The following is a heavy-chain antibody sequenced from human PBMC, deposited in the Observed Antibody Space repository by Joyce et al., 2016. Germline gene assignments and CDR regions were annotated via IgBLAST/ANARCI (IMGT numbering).Heavy chain of an antibody. V-gene: IGHV1-46*01. CDR1: GYTFTNYY. J-gene: IGHJ6*02. D-gene: IGHD5-18*01. Sequence: QVQLVQSGAEVKKPGASVKVSCKASGYTFTNYYMHWVRQAPGQGLELKGIINPSVGRANSAQKFQGRVTRTRDTSTSTVYMELGSLRSEDTAVYYCARDTAMATGYYYYGMDVWGQGTTVTVSS. CDR3: ARDTAMATGYYYYGMDV. CDR2: INPSVGRA.